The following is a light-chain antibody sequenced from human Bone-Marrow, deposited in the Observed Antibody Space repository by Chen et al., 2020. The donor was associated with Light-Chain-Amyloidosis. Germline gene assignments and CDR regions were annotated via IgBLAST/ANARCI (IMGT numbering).Light chain of an antibody. CDR1: NIGSTS. Sequence: SYVLTQPFSVSVAPGPTATIACGGNNIGSTSVHWYQQTPGQAPLLVVYDDSDRPSGIPERLSGCNSGNTATRTISRVEAGDEADYYCQVWDRSSDRPVFGGGTKLTVL. CDR3: QVWDRSSDRPV. V-gene: IGLV3-21*02. CDR2: DDS. J-gene: IGLJ3*02.